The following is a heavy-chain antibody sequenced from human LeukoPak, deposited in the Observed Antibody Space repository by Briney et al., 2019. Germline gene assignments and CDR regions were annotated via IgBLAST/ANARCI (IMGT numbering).Heavy chain of an antibody. D-gene: IGHD5-18*01. J-gene: IGHJ4*02. CDR1: GFTFDDYA. CDR3: AKDRGGYSYSSYYFDY. V-gene: IGHV3-43D*03. CDR2: ITWEGANT. Sequence: GGSLRLSCAASGFTFDDYAMHWVRQAPGKGLEWVSLITWEGANTYYADSVKGRFTISRDNSKNSPFLQMNSLRPEDTALYYCAKDRGGYSYSSYYFDYWGQGTLVTVSS.